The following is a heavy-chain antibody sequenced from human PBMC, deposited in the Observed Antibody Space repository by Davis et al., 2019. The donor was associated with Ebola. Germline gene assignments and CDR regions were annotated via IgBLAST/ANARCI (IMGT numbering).Heavy chain of an antibody. CDR2: INHSGST. CDR3: ARLVVVPTAIYYYYYGMDG. J-gene: IGHJ6*02. V-gene: IGHV4-34*01. D-gene: IGHD2-2*02. Sequence: PSETLSLTCAVYGGSFSGYYWSWIRQPPGKGLEWIGEINHSGSTNYNPSLKSRVTISEDTSKNQFSLKLSSVTAADTAVYYCARLVVVPTAIYYYYYGMDGWGQGTTVTVSS. CDR1: GGSFSGYY.